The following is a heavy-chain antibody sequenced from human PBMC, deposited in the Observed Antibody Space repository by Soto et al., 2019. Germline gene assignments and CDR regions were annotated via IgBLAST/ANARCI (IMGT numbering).Heavy chain of an antibody. CDR1: GYTFTSYA. V-gene: IGHV1-3*01. Sequence: GASVKVSCKASGYTFTSYAMHWVRQAPGQRLEWMGWINAGNGNTKYSQKFQGRVTITRDTSASTAYMELSSLRSEDTAVYYCARASIAEAPGYYYGMDVWGQGTTVTVSS. CDR3: ARASIAEAPGYYYGMDV. D-gene: IGHD6-13*01. CDR2: INAGNGNT. J-gene: IGHJ6*02.